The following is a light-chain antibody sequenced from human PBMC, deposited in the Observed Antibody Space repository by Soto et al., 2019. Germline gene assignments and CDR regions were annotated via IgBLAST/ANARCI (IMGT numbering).Light chain of an antibody. Sequence: EIVMTQSPATLSVSPGERATLSCRASQSVSGNLAWYQQKPGQAPRLIIYGASTRATGIPARFSGSGSGTEYLLTISSLQSEEFSVYYCQQYNNWPPTFGQGTKVEIK. CDR2: GAS. CDR1: QSVSGN. V-gene: IGKV3D-15*01. CDR3: QQYNNWPPT. J-gene: IGKJ1*01.